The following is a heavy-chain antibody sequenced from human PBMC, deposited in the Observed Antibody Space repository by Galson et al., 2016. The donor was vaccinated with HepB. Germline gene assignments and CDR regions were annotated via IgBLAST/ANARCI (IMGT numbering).Heavy chain of an antibody. CDR1: GFTFSNFG. D-gene: IGHD3-16*01. Sequence: SLRLSCAVSGFTFSNFGINWVRQAPGKGLEWISYISSTSNTINYADSVRGRFTTSRDNAKNALHLQMNSLRAEDTAVYYCAIWPPDTDFSAWGQGTLVAVSS. V-gene: IGHV3-48*04. CDR3: AIWPPDTDFSA. J-gene: IGHJ4*02. CDR2: ISSTSNTI.